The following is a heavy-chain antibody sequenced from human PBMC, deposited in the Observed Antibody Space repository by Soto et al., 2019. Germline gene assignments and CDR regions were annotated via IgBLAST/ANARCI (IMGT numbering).Heavy chain of an antibody. CDR3: ARDRVATIPIAPEYYFDY. J-gene: IGHJ4*02. D-gene: IGHD5-12*01. V-gene: IGHV4-59*01. Sequence: SETLSLTCTVSGGSITSDYWSWIRQSPGKGLEWIAFIFYTGITNYNPSLKSRVTISVDTSKNQFSLKLSSVTAADTAVYYCARDRVATIPIAPEYYFDYWGQGTLVTVSS. CDR2: IFYTGIT. CDR1: GGSITSDY.